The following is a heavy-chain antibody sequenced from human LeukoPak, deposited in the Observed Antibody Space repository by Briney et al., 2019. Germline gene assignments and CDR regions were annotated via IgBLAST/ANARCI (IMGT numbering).Heavy chain of an antibody. Sequence: SETLSLTCTVSGGSTSSDYWSWIRQSPGKGLEWVGYVYNSGDTGKNPSLKSRVTILLDTSKNQCSLKLTSVSAADTAVYYCARRQEKRFLEYLGAFDIWGQGTMVTVSS. V-gene: IGHV4-59*08. CDR2: VYNSGDT. D-gene: IGHD3-3*01. CDR3: ARRQEKRFLEYLGAFDI. CDR1: GGSTSSDY. J-gene: IGHJ3*02.